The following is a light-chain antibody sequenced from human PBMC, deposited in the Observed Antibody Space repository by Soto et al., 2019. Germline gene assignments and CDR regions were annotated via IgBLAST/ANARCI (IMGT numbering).Light chain of an antibody. CDR2: GNT. V-gene: IGLV1-40*01. CDR1: SSNIGAPYE. J-gene: IGLJ2*01. CDR3: QSFDRNLSVVL. Sequence: QLVLTQAPSVSGAPGQRVTISCTGSSSNIGAPYEVHWYQQVPGIAPKLLIYGNTNRPSGVPDRFSGSKSGTSASLAITGLHAEDEANYYCQSFDRNLSVVLFGGGTKLTVL.